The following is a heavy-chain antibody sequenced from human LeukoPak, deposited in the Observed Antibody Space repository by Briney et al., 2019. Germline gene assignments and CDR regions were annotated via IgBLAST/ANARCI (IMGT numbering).Heavy chain of an antibody. V-gene: IGHV3-48*03. CDR1: GFTFSSYE. J-gene: IGHJ4*02. CDR3: ARDGSNYDFWSGYSSFDY. D-gene: IGHD3-3*01. Sequence: PGGSLRLSCAASGFTFSSYEMNWVRQAPGKGLEWVSYISSSGSTICYADSVKGRFTISRDNAKNSLYLQMNSLRAEDTAVYYCARDGSNYDFWSGYSSFDYWGQGTLVTVSS. CDR2: ISSSGSTI.